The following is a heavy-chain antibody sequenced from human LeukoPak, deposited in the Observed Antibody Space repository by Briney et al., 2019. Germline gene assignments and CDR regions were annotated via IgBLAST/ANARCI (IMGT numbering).Heavy chain of an antibody. CDR1: GFTFSSHY. J-gene: IGHJ4*02. CDR3: AREGYGSGNYPIDK. CDR2: ITSHSEYI. D-gene: IGHD3-10*01. Sequence: GGSLRLSCAASGFTFSSHYMIWVRQARGKGLEWVSSITSHSEYIYYADSVKGRFTISRDNAKSSLYLQMNSLRGEDTAVYYCAREGYGSGNYPIDKWGQGTLVTVSS. V-gene: IGHV3-21*01.